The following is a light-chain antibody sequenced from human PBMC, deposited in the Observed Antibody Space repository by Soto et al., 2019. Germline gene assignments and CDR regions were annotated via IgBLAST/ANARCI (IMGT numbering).Light chain of an antibody. J-gene: IGKJ1*01. CDR3: QQYGGSPET. Sequence: EIVLTQSPGTLSLSPGERATLSCRASQSISNTFIAWYQQKPGQAHRLLIHGVSNRATGIPDRFSGSGSGTDFTLIISRLEPEDFAVYYCQQYGGSPETFGQGTKVEIK. CDR1: QSISNTF. V-gene: IGKV3-20*01. CDR2: GVS.